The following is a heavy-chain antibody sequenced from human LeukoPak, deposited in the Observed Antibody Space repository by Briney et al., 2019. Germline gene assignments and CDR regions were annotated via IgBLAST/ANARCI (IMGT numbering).Heavy chain of an antibody. CDR1: GFTFSTYN. CDR3: AKARWELLSIDY. D-gene: IGHD1-26*01. CDR2: ITSSSSYV. J-gene: IGHJ4*02. Sequence: GGSLRLSCEASGFTFSTYNMNWVRQAPGKRLEWVSSITSSSSYVFYADSVKGRFTISRDNAKNSLYLQMNSLRAEDTAVYYCAKARWELLSIDYWGQGTLVTVSS. V-gene: IGHV3-21*01.